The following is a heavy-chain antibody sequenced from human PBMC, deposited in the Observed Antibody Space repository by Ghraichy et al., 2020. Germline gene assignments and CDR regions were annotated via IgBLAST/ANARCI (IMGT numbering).Heavy chain of an antibody. Sequence: GGSLRLSCAASGFTFDDYGMSWVRQAPGKGLEWVSGINWNGGSTGYADSVKGRFTISRDNAKNSLYLQMSSLRAEDTAWYYCARRPHYDSTAYCDYWGQGTLVTVSS. CDR1: GFTFDDYG. CDR3: ARRPHYDSTAYCDY. CDR2: INWNGGST. D-gene: IGHD3-22*01. V-gene: IGHV3-20*04. J-gene: IGHJ4*02.